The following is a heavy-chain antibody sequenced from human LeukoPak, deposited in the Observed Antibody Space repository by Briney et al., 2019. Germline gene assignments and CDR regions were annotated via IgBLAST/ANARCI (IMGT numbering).Heavy chain of an antibody. CDR1: GFTFSDHY. J-gene: IGHJ4*02. Sequence: GGSLRLSCRASGFTFSDHYMTWVRQAPGKGLEYISYLSNTGGDSFYADSVKGRFSISRDNAEKSLYLQMNDLRAEDTAVYYCARGHWGLDYWGQGTLVTVSS. D-gene: IGHD7-27*01. CDR3: ARGHWGLDY. V-gene: IGHV3-11*01. CDR2: LSNTGGDS.